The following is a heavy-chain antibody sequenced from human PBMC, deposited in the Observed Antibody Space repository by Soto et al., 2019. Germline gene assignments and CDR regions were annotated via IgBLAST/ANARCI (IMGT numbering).Heavy chain of an antibody. D-gene: IGHD3-3*01. Sequence: SETLSLTCAVSGDSISSCNWWSWVRQTPGKGLEWIGEIYHSGSTNYNPSLKSRVTISVDKSKNQFSLKLSSVTAADTAVYYCARGSPYYDVWSGPYPYYGMDVWGQGTTVTVSS. CDR2: IYHSGST. J-gene: IGHJ6*02. CDR1: GDSISSCNW. V-gene: IGHV4-4*02. CDR3: ARGSPYYDVWSGPYPYYGMDV.